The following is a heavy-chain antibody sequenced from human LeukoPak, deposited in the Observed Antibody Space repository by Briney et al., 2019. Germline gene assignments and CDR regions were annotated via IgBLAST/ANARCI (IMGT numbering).Heavy chain of an antibody. CDR3: ARGRPLVGATQNAFDI. V-gene: IGHV6-1*01. D-gene: IGHD1-26*01. Sequence: SQTLSLTCAISGDSVSSNSAAWNWIRQSPSRGLEWLGRTYYRSKWSNNYAVSVRGRITINPDTSKNQFSLQLNSVTPEDTAVYYCARGRPLVGATQNAFDIWGRGNMVTVSS. CDR2: TYYRSKWSN. CDR1: GDSVSSNSAA. J-gene: IGHJ3*02.